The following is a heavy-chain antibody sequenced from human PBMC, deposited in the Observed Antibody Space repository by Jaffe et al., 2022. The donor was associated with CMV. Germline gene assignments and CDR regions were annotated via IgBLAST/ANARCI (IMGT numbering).Heavy chain of an antibody. D-gene: IGHD3-10*01. CDR1: GYTLIDYY. CDR2: INPNSGAA. J-gene: IGHJ5*02. Sequence: QVLLVQSGAEVKKPGASVKVSCKASGYTLIDYYIHWVRQAPGQGLEWMGSINPNSGAANYAQKFQGRVTMTTDTPINTAYMELGSLRSDDTAVYFCARGYASLSYYAYFDPWGQGTLVTVSS. V-gene: IGHV1-2*02. CDR3: ARGYASLSYYAYFDP.